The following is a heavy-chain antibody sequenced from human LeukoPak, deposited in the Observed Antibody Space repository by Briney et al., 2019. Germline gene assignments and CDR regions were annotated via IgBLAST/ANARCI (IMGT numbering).Heavy chain of an antibody. Sequence: ASVKVSCTASGYTFTSYDINWVRQATGQGLEWMGWMNPNSGNTGYAQKFQGRVTITRNTSISTAYMELSSLRSEDTAVYYCARGLGSSWYTSYYYYYMDVWGKGTTVTVSS. CDR3: ARGLGSSWYTSYYYYYMDV. D-gene: IGHD6-13*01. V-gene: IGHV1-8*03. CDR2: MNPNSGNT. CDR1: GYTFTSYD. J-gene: IGHJ6*03.